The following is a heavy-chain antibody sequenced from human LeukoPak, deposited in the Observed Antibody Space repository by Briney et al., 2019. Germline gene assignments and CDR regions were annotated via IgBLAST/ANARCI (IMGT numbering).Heavy chain of an antibody. CDR3: ATHPGYSYGGDY. CDR2: ISSSSSYI. Sequence: PGGSLRLSCAASGFTFSSYSMNWVRQAPGKGLEWVSSISSSSSYIYYAESVKGRFTISRDNAKNSLYLQMNSLRAEDTAVYYCATHPGYSYGGDYWGQGTLVTVSS. CDR1: GFTFSSYS. V-gene: IGHV3-21*01. D-gene: IGHD5-18*01. J-gene: IGHJ4*02.